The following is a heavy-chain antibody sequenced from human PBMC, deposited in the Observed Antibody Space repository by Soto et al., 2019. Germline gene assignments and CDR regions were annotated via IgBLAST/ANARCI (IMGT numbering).Heavy chain of an antibody. CDR3: AREGVWSGYQDY. CDR2: ISSRSSTI. V-gene: IGHV3-48*02. D-gene: IGHD3-3*01. J-gene: IGHJ4*02. CDR1: GFTFNTYN. Sequence: EVQLVESGGGLVHPGGSLRLSCAASGFTFNTYNMNWVRQAPGRGLEWLSYISSRSSTISYADSVKGRFSISRDNAKNSLFLQMNSLRDEDTAVYYCAREGVWSGYQDYWGQGTLVTVSS.